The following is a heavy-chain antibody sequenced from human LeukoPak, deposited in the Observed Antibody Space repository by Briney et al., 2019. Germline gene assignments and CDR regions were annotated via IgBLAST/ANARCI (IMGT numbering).Heavy chain of an antibody. CDR3: ARSIGTRYYYYYYMGV. V-gene: IGHV3-64*01. CDR2: ISSNGGST. Sequence: GGSLRLSCAASGFTFSSYAMHWVRQAPGKGLEYVSAISSNGGSTYYANSVKGRFTISRDNSKNTLYLQMGSLRAEDMAVYYCARSIGTRYYYYYYMGVWGKGTTVTVSS. J-gene: IGHJ6*03. CDR1: GFTFSSYA. D-gene: IGHD5-24*01.